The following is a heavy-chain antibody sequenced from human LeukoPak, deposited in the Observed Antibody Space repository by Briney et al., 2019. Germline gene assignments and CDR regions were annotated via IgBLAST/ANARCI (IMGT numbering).Heavy chain of an antibody. D-gene: IGHD3-16*01. CDR2: IWYDGTNK. CDR3: ARDWGSSGWYNWSDP. Sequence: GGSLRLSCAASGFTFSSYGVHWVRQAPGKGLEWVALIWYDGTNKYYAHSVKGRFTISRDNSKNTLYLQMDSLRAEDTAVYYCARDWGSSGWYNWSDPWGQGVLVTVSS. V-gene: IGHV3-33*01. J-gene: IGHJ5*02. CDR1: GFTFSSYG.